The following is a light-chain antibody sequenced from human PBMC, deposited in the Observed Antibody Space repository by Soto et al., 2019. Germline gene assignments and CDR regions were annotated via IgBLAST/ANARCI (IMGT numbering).Light chain of an antibody. CDR2: KAS. CDR3: QQYSSTSLLT. J-gene: IGKJ4*01. CDR1: QSISSW. V-gene: IGKV1-5*03. Sequence: DIQMTQSPSTLSASVGDRVTITCRASQSISSWFAWYQQKPGKAPKLLIYKASSLESGVSSRFSGSGSGTEFTLTISRLQPDDLATYYCQQYSSTSLLTFGGGTKVDI.